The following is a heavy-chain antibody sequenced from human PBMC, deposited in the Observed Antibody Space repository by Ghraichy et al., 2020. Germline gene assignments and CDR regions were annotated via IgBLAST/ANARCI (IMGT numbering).Heavy chain of an antibody. CDR2: INAGDGNT. Sequence: ASVKVSCKASGYTSTTYTIHWVRQAPGQRLEWMGWINAGDGNTQYSQKFQGRVTITKNTSARTAYMELSSLRSEDAAVYYCASSKTGTQYYYYYMDVWGKGTTVTVSS. CDR3: ASSKTGTQYYYYYMDV. J-gene: IGHJ6*03. V-gene: IGHV1-3*01. CDR1: GYTSTTYT. D-gene: IGHD1-1*01.